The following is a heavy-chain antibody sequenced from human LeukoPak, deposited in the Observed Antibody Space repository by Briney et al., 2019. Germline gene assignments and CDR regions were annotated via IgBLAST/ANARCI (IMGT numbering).Heavy chain of an antibody. J-gene: IGHJ5*02. D-gene: IGHD4-11*01. Sequence: PSETLSPTCTVSGYSISSGYYWGWIRQPPGKGLEWIGSIYHSGSTYYNPSLKSRVTISVDTSKNQFSLKLSSVAAADTAVYYCARDHTTASFDPWGQGTLVTVSS. CDR3: ARDHTTASFDP. CDR1: GYSISSGYY. V-gene: IGHV4-38-2*02. CDR2: IYHSGST.